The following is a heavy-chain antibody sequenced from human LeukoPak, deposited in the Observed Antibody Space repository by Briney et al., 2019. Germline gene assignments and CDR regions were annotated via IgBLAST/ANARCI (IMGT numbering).Heavy chain of an antibody. J-gene: IGHJ4*02. V-gene: IGHV3-33*01. Sequence: GRSLRVSCAASGFIFSNYGMHWVRQAPGKGLEWVAVIWYDGSNKYYADSVKGRFTISRDNAKNTLYLQMNSLRAEDTAVYYCARVNVCPRCHFDYWGQGTLVTVSS. CDR3: ARVNVCPRCHFDY. CDR2: IWYDGSNK. D-gene: IGHD3-16*01. CDR1: GFIFSNYG.